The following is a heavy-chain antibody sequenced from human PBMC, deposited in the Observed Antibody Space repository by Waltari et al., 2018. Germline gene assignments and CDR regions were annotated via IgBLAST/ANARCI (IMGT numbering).Heavy chain of an antibody. CDR3: AKDYYGDTPDY. CDR1: GFTCSSYG. J-gene: IGHJ4*02. Sequence: QVQLVESGGGVVQPGRSLRLSCAAAGFTCSSYGMHWVRQAPGKGLEWVEVLAYDGSNKYYPDSVKGRFTISRDNSKNTLYLQMNSLRAEDTAVYYCAKDYYGDTPDYWGQGTLVTVSS. CDR2: LAYDGSNK. D-gene: IGHD4-17*01. V-gene: IGHV3-30*18.